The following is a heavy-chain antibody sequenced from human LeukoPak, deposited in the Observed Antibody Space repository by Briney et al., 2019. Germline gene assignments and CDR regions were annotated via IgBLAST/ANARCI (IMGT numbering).Heavy chain of an antibody. D-gene: IGHD2/OR15-2a*01. J-gene: IGHJ6*02. Sequence: GESLRLSCAASVFTVCSNFMSWVPQAPGKGVEWVSGIYRGGSTGYADTVKGRFTISRDNPKNPLYLQMDSQRAEDTAVYYCARVISQGLYYYYGMDLWGQGTTVTVSS. CDR2: IYRGGST. CDR3: ARVISQGLYYYYGMDL. V-gene: IGHV3-66*01. CDR1: VFTVCSNF.